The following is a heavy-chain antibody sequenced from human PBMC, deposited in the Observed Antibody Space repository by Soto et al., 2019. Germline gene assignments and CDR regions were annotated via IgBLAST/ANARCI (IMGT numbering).Heavy chain of an antibody. V-gene: IGHV2-5*01. CDR3: ARRLTVVPVVFDL. CDR2: IHWNDDT. D-gene: IGHD2-15*01. Sequence: GPPRVNPTQTLTLTCTFSGYSLTTSGVGVGWIRQPPGRALERLERIHWNDDTRYCPALKNRGTITTATSKNQGVLTMTDMDPVETATYYGARRLTVVPVVFDLWGQGTMVTVSS. J-gene: IGHJ3*01. CDR1: GYSLTTSGVG.